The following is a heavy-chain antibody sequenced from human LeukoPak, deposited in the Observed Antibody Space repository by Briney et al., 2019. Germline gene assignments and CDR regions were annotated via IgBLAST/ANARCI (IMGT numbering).Heavy chain of an antibody. Sequence: PSEPLSLTCSVSGGSISTYYWNWIRQPTGKGLEWIGYKTYSGITNYNPSLKSRITISIDTSKNQFSLKLSSVTAADTAVYYCARSGDSHVYYFDYWGQGTPVTVSS. V-gene: IGHV4-59*08. CDR1: GGSISTYY. CDR3: ARSGDSHVYYFDY. D-gene: IGHD1-26*01. J-gene: IGHJ4*02. CDR2: KTYSGIT.